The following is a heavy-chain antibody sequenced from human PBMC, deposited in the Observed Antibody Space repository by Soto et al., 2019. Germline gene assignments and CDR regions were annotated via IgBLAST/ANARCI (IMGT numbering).Heavy chain of an antibody. CDR3: ARDVYYYDRSGYCPQGDAFDI. CDR2: INPNSGGT. Sequence: ASVKVSCKASGYTFTGYYMHWVRQAPGQGLEWMGWINPNSGGTNYAQKFQGWVTMTRDTSISTAYMELSRLRSDDTAVYYCARDVYYYDRSGYCPQGDAFDIWGQGTMVTVSS. D-gene: IGHD3-22*01. CDR1: GYTFTGYY. J-gene: IGHJ3*02. V-gene: IGHV1-2*04.